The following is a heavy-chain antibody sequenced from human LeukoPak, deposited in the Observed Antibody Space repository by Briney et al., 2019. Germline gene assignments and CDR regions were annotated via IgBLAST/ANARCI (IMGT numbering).Heavy chain of an antibody. D-gene: IGHD3-10*01. Sequence: SETLSLTCAVSGGSISSSNWWSWVRQPPGKGLEWIGEIYHSGSTNYNPSLKSRVTISVDKSKNQFSLKLSSVTAADTAVYYCATRRMVRGVIPWFDPWGQGTLVTVS. V-gene: IGHV4-4*02. CDR2: IYHSGST. CDR1: GGSISSSNW. CDR3: ATRRMVRGVIPWFDP. J-gene: IGHJ5*02.